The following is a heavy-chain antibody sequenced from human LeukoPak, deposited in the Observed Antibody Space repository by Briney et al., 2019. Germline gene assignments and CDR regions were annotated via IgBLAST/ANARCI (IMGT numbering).Heavy chain of an antibody. Sequence: ASVKVSCKASGYTFTSYAMNWVRQAPGQGLEWMGWINTNTGNPTYAQGFTGRFVFSLDTSVSTAYLQISSLKAEDTAVYYCARETPGQYSGYDLNFDYWGQGTLVTVSS. V-gene: IGHV7-4-1*02. J-gene: IGHJ4*02. CDR2: INTNTGNP. CDR3: ARETPGQYSGYDLNFDY. CDR1: GYTFTSYA. D-gene: IGHD5-12*01.